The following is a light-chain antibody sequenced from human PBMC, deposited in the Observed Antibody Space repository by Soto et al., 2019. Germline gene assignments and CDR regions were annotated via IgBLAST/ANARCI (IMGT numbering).Light chain of an antibody. V-gene: IGKV1-5*01. CDR1: QSIGNR. CDR3: QQCNGPIT. CDR2: DAS. J-gene: IGKJ5*01. Sequence: DIQMTQSPSTLSASVGDRVTITCRASQSIGNRLAWYQQKPGKAPKLLIYDASSLQSGVPSRFSGSGSGTAFTLTITGLQPDDFASYCCQQCNGPITFGQGTRLEI.